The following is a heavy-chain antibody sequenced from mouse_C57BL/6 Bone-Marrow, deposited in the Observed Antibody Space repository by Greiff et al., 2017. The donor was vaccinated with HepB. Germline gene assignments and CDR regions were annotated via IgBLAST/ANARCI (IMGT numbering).Heavy chain of an antibody. Sequence: VQLQQSGPELVKPGASVKISCKASGYSFTSYYIHWVKQRPGQGLEWIGWIYPGSGNTKYNEKFKGKATLTADTSSSTAYMQLSSLTSEDSAVYYCARGYYGEGDYWGQGTSVTVSS. J-gene: IGHJ4*01. D-gene: IGHD1-2*01. CDR3: ARGYYGEGDY. CDR2: IYPGSGNT. CDR1: GYSFTSYY. V-gene: IGHV1-66*01.